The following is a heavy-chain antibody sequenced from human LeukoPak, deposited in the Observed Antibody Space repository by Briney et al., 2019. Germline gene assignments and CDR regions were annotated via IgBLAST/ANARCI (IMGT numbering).Heavy chain of an antibody. CDR1: GFTFSSYS. D-gene: IGHD2-21*01. CDR2: ISSSSSYT. CDR3: ARDPIAGAFDI. J-gene: IGHJ3*02. Sequence: GGSLRLSCAASGFTFSSYSMNWVRQAPGKGLEWVSSISSSSSYTYYADSVKGRFTISRDNAKNSLYLQMNSLRAEDTAVYYCARDPIAGAFDIWGQGTMVTVSS. V-gene: IGHV3-21*01.